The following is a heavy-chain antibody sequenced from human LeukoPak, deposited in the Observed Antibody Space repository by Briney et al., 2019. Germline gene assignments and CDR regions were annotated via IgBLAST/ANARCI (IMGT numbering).Heavy chain of an antibody. CDR3: AREVGYYYDSSGYP. CDR2: ISSSSSYI. Sequence: GGSLRLSCAASGFTFSSYSMTWVRQAPGKGLEWVSAISSSSSYIYYADSVKGRFTISRDNAKSSLYLQMNSLRAEDTAVYYCAREVGYYYDSSGYPWGQGTLVTVSS. D-gene: IGHD3-22*01. J-gene: IGHJ5*02. CDR1: GFTFSSYS. V-gene: IGHV3-21*01.